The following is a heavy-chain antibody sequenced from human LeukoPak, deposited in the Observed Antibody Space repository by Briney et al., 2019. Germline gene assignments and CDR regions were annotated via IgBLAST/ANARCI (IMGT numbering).Heavy chain of an antibody. CDR2: VNRDGSET. D-gene: IGHD6-19*01. CDR3: AKAGASGYSSGWYGDYYYYYGMDV. J-gene: IGHJ6*02. V-gene: IGHV3-7*03. CDR1: GFALSSHW. Sequence: PGGSLRLSCAASGFALSSHWMTWVRQVPGRGPEWVANVNRDGSETYYLDSVKGRFTISRDNSKNTLYLQMNSLRAEDTAVYYCAKAGASGYSSGWYGDYYYYYGMDVWGQGTTVTVSS.